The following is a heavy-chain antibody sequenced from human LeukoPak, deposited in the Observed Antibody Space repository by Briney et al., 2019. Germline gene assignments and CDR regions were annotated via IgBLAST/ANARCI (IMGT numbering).Heavy chain of an antibody. CDR1: GGSISRYY. V-gene: IGHV4-59*12. D-gene: IGHD3-10*01. CDR2: IYYSGST. Sequence: SETLSLTCTVSGGSISRYYWSWIRQSPGKGLEWIGYIYYSGSTNYNPSLKSRVTISVDTSKNQFSLKLSSVTAADTAVYYCRGWFGDAFDIWGQGTMVTVSS. J-gene: IGHJ3*02. CDR3: RGWFGDAFDI.